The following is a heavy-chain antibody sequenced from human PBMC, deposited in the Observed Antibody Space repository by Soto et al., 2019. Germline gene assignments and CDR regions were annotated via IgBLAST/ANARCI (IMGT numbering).Heavy chain of an antibody. J-gene: IGHJ5*02. V-gene: IGHV1-18*04. Sequence: GASVKVSCKASGYTFTSYGISWVRQAPGQGLEWMGWISAYNGNTNYAKKLQGRVTMTTDTSTSTAYMELRSLRSDDTAVYYCASLPQSPYCSGGSCYSGFDPWGQGTLVTVSS. CDR3: ASLPQSPYCSGGSCYSGFDP. D-gene: IGHD2-15*01. CDR2: ISAYNGNT. CDR1: GYTFTSYG.